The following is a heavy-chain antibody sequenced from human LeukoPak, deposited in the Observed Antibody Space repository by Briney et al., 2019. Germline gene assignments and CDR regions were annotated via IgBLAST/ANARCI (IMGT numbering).Heavy chain of an antibody. D-gene: IGHD3-22*01. J-gene: IGHJ3*02. Sequence: ASVKVSCKDSGYTFTSYDINWVRQATGQGPDWMGWMNPNRGNTASAQKFQRRVTMNRNTSISTAYTELSSLRAEDTAVYYCARGGGMYYYDSRGAFDIWGQGTMVTVSS. CDR3: ARGGGMYYYDSRGAFDI. CDR2: MNPNRGNT. CDR1: GYTFTSYD. V-gene: IGHV1-8*01.